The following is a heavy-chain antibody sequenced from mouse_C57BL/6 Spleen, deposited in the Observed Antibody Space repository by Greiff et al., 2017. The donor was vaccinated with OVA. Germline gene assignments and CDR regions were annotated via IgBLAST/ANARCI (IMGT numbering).Heavy chain of an antibody. CDR1: GFTFSDYG. J-gene: IGHJ1*03. CDR3: AREGTYYYGSRDWYFDV. D-gene: IGHD1-1*01. V-gene: IGHV5-17*01. Sequence: EVNVVESGGGLVKPGGSLKLSCAASGFTFSDYGMHWVRQAPEKGLEWVAYISSGSSTIYYADTVKGRFTISRDNAKNTLFLQMTSLRSEDTAMYYCAREGTYYYGSRDWYFDVWGTGTTVTVSS. CDR2: ISSGSSTI.